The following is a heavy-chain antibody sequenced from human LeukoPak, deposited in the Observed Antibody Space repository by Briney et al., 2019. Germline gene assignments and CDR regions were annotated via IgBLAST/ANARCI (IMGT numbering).Heavy chain of an antibody. V-gene: IGHV3-73*01. D-gene: IGHD1-26*01. CDR1: GFTFSGYA. CDR2: IRSKDNSYAT. CDR3: GSGSNIDY. J-gene: IGHJ4*02. Sequence: PGGSLRLSCAASGFTFSGYAMHWVRQASGKGLEWVGRIRSKDNSYATAYAASVKGKFTISRDDSKNTAYLQMNSLKTEATAVYCCGSGSNIDYWGQGTLATVSS.